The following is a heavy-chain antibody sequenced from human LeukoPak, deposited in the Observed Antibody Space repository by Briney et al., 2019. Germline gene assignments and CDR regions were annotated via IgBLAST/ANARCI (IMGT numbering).Heavy chain of an antibody. V-gene: IGHV4-39*01. D-gene: IGHD6-19*01. Sequence: PSETLSLTCSVSGGSISNSGYYWGWIRQPPGKGLEWIGSIYYSGSTYYNPSLKSRVTISVGTSKNQFSLKLSSVTAADTAVYYCASRSSGYSSGWLVFDYWGQGTLVTVSS. CDR1: GGSISNSGYY. CDR2: IYYSGST. CDR3: ASRSSGYSSGWLVFDY. J-gene: IGHJ4*02.